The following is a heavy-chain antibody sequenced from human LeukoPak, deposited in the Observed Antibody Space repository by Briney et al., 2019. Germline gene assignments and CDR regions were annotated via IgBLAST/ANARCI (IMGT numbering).Heavy chain of an antibody. CDR3: AKSHTMVRGDNLGY. D-gene: IGHD3-10*01. CDR2: ISYDGSNK. Sequence: PGRSLRLSCAASGFTFSSYGMHWVRQAPGKGLEWVAVISYDGSNKYYADSVKGRFTISRDNSKNTLYLQMNSLRAEGTAVYYCAKSHTMVRGDNLGYWGQGTLVTVSS. V-gene: IGHV3-30*18. CDR1: GFTFSSYG. J-gene: IGHJ4*02.